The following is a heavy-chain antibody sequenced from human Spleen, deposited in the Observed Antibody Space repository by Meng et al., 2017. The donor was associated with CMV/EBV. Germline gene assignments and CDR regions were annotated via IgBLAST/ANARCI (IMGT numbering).Heavy chain of an antibody. CDR3: AREYGSGSYYTS. D-gene: IGHD3-10*01. CDR1: GGSVSSGSYY. CDR2: IYYSGSS. Sequence: GSLRLSCTVSGGSVSSGSYYWSWIRQPPGKGLEWIGYIYYSGSSNYNPSLRSRVTISVDTSKNQFSLKLRSVTAADTAVYYCAREYGSGSYYTSWGQGMLVTVSS. J-gene: IGHJ5*02. V-gene: IGHV4-61*01.